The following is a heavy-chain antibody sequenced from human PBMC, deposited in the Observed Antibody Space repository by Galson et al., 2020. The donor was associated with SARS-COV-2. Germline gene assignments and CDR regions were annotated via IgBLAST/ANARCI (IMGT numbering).Heavy chain of an antibody. CDR3: AGGYYYDSSGYYQENWFDP. J-gene: IGHJ5*02. Sequence: SVKVSCKASGGTFSSYAISWVRQAPGQGLEWMGGIIPILGIANYAQKFQGRVTITADKSTSTAYMELSSLRSEDTAVYYCAGGYYYDSSGYYQENWFDPWGQGTLVTVSS. D-gene: IGHD3-22*01. CDR1: GGTFSSYA. CDR2: IIPILGIA. V-gene: IGHV1-69*10.